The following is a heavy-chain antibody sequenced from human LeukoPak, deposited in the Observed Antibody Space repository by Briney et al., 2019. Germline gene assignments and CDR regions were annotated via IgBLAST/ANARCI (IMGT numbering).Heavy chain of an antibody. CDR1: GYTFTSYG. Sequence: ASVKVSCKASGYTFTSYGISWVRQAPGQGLEWMGLISAYNGNTNYAQKLQGRVTMTTDTSTSTAYMELRSLRSDDTAVYYCAGSVTLNPYYYYGMDVWGQGTTVTVSS. V-gene: IGHV1-18*01. CDR2: ISAYNGNT. J-gene: IGHJ6*02. CDR3: AGSVTLNPYYYYGMDV. D-gene: IGHD4-17*01.